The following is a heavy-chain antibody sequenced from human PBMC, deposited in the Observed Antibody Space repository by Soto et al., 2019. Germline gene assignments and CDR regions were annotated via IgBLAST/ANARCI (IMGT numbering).Heavy chain of an antibody. V-gene: IGHV1-2*04. D-gene: IGHD2-15*01. CDR3: AREGAATDKYGMDV. J-gene: IGHJ6*01. Sequence: ASVKVSCKASGYTFTDYYIHWVRQAPGQGLEWMGWVNPNSGGTNYAQKFQGWVTMTRDTSISTVYMELSSLKSDDMAVYYCAREGAATDKYGMDVWRQGTTVIVSS. CDR2: VNPNSGGT. CDR1: GYTFTDYY.